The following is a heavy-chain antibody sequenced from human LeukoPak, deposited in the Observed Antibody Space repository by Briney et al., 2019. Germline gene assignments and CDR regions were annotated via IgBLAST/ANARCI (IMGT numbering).Heavy chain of an antibody. CDR2: ISSSGSTI. D-gene: IGHD5-18*01. CDR3: AREGLRGYGLFENYYYGMDV. J-gene: IGHJ6*02. V-gene: IGHV3-11*01. Sequence: LSLTCTVSGGSISSYYWSWIRQAPGKGLEWVSYISSSGSTIYYADSVKGRFTISRDNAKNSLYLQMNSLRAEDTAVYYCAREGLRGYGLFENYYYGMDVWGQGTTVTVSS. CDR1: GGSISSYY.